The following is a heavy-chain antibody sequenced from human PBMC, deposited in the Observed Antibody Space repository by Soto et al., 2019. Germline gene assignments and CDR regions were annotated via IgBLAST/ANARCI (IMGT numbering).Heavy chain of an antibody. CDR1: GFTFSSYG. CDR2: ISYDGSNK. J-gene: IGHJ4*02. Sequence: GGSLRLSCAASGFTFSSYGMHWVRQAPGKGLEWVAVISYDGSNKYYADSVKGRFTISRDNSKNTLYLQMNSLRAEDTAVYYCAKDSYRHTVTGCDYWGQGTLVTVSS. D-gene: IGHD4-17*01. V-gene: IGHV3-30*18. CDR3: AKDSYRHTVTGCDY.